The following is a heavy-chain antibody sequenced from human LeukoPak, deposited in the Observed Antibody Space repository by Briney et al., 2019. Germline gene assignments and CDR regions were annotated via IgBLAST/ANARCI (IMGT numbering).Heavy chain of an antibody. J-gene: IGHJ4*02. Sequence: ASVKLSCKASGYTFTSYYMHWVRQAPGQGLEWMGIINPSGASTSYAQKFQGRVTMTRDTSTSTVYMELSSLRSEDTAVYYCARVVGSSGYLYWGQGTLVTVSS. CDR1: GYTFTSYY. V-gene: IGHV1-46*01. CDR3: ARVVGSSGYLY. CDR2: INPSGAST. D-gene: IGHD3-22*01.